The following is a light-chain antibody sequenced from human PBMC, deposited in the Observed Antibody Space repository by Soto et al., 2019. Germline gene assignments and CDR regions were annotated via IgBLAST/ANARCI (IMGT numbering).Light chain of an antibody. V-gene: IGKV3-11*01. CDR1: QSVSSY. J-gene: IGKJ3*01. CDR2: DAS. Sequence: EIVLTQSPATLSLSPGERATLSCRASQSVSSYLAWYQQKPGQAPRLLIYDASNRATGIPARFSGSGSGTDFTLTISSLEPEDLAVYYCQQRSNWPPGIFTFGPGTKVDIK. CDR3: QQRSNWPPGIFT.